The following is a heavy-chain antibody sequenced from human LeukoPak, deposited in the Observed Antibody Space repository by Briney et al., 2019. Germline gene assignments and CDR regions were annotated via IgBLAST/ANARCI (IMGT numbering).Heavy chain of an antibody. CDR1: GGSISAYY. D-gene: IGHD3-22*01. Sequence: SETLSLTCTVSGGSISAYYWTWIRQPPGKGLEWIGCIHHTGSTDHNPSLKSRVTISVDTSKNHFSLKLSSVTAADTAVCYCASDYGSGGYYFAWGQGTLVTVSS. J-gene: IGHJ5*02. CDR2: IHHTGST. CDR3: ASDYGSGGYYFA. V-gene: IGHV4-59*01.